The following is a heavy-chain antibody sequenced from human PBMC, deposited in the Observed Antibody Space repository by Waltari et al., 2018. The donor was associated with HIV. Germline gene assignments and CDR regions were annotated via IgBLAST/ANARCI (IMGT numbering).Heavy chain of an antibody. CDR3: VRQFGDQ. D-gene: IGHD3-16*01. J-gene: IGHJ4*02. V-gene: IGHV5-51*01. CDR1: GYSFTNYW. CDR2: VYPADSDT. Sequence: EVQLVQSGAEVKKSGESLKIPCKGSGYSFTNYWLGWVSQMPGKGLEWMGIVYPADSDTRYSPSGQGQVTISADKSISTAYLQWSSLKASDSAIYYCVRQFGDQWGQGSLVTVSS.